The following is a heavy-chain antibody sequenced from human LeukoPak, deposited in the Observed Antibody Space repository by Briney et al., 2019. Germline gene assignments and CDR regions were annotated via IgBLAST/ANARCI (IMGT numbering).Heavy chain of an antibody. Sequence: GGSLRLSCAASGFTFSSYGMPWVRQAPGKGLEWVAFIRYDGSNKYYADSVKGRFTISRDNSKSTLYLQMNSLRAEDTAVYYCAKDTTPPKAGFDPWGQGTLVTVSS. CDR1: GFTFSSYG. CDR2: IRYDGSNK. CDR3: AKDTTPPKAGFDP. V-gene: IGHV3-30*02. D-gene: IGHD1-14*01. J-gene: IGHJ5*02.